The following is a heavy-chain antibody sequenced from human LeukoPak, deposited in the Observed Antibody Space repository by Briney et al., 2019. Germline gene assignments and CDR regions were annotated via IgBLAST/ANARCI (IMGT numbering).Heavy chain of an antibody. CDR1: GDSLNSGGYF. V-gene: IGHV4-31*03. CDR3: ARVGFHSGSSD. CDR2: IYYSGST. D-gene: IGHD1-26*01. J-gene: IGHJ4*02. Sequence: PSETLSLTCTVSGDSLNSGGYFWSWIRQHPGKGLEWIGYIYYSGSTYYSPSLKSRVTISVDTSKNQFSLKLSSVTAADTAVYYCARVGFHSGSSDWGQGTLVTVSS.